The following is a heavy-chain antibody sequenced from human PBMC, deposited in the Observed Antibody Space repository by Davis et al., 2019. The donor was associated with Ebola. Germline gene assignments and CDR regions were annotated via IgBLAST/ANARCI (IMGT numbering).Heavy chain of an antibody. D-gene: IGHD3-3*01. CDR2: IYPGDSDT. CDR3: ARLPSTYNDFWSGYTDYYYYGIDV. CDR1: GYSFTSYW. Sequence: GESLKISCKGSGYSFTSYWIGWVRQMPGKGLEWMGIIYPGDSDTRYSPSFQGQVTISADKSISTAYLQWRSLKASDTAMYYCARLPSTYNDFWSGYTDYYYYGIDVWGQGTTVTVSS. V-gene: IGHV5-51*01. J-gene: IGHJ6*02.